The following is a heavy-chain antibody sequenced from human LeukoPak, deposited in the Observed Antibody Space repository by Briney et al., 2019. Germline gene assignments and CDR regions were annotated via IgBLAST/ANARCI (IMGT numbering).Heavy chain of an antibody. CDR1: GYIFTSYG. CDR3: AMIVVVPAAMARGAFGI. CDR2: ISAYNGNT. D-gene: IGHD2-2*01. Sequence: ASVKVSCKASGYIFTSYGISWVRQAPGQGLEWMGWISAYNGNTNYAQKLQGRVTMTTDTSTSTAYMELRSLRSDDTAVYYCAMIVVVPAAMARGAFGIWGQGTMVTVSS. V-gene: IGHV1-18*01. J-gene: IGHJ3*02.